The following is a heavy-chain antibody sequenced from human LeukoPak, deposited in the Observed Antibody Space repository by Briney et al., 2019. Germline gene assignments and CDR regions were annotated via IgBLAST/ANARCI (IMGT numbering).Heavy chain of an antibody. CDR1: GDSISNYY. V-gene: IGHV4-4*07. D-gene: IGHD2-21*01. J-gene: IGHJ3*01. CDR3: VRDRRVRGFDF. Sequence: PSETLSLTCTVSGDSISNYYWSWIRQPAGKGLEWVGRIYSTGSTNYNPSLKSRVIMSVDTSKKQFSLKLSSVTAADTAVYYCVRDRRVRGFDFWGQGTVVSVSS. CDR2: IYSTGST.